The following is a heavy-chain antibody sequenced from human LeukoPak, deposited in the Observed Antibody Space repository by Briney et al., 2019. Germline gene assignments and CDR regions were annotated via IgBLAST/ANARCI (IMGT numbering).Heavy chain of an antibody. D-gene: IGHD3-10*01. J-gene: IGHJ4*02. CDR1: GGSINSGDYY. Sequence: SETLSLTCTVSGGSINSGDYYWSWIRQLPGKGLEWIGYIYYSGSTYYPPSLKSRVTISVDTSKNQFSLKLSSVTAADTAVYYCARGVPYYYGSGTHCDYWGQGTLVTVSS. CDR2: IYYSGST. V-gene: IGHV4-30-4*08. CDR3: ARGVPYYYGSGTHCDY.